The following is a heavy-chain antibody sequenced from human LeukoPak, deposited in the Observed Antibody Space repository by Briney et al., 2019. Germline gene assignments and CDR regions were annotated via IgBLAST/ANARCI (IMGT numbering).Heavy chain of an antibody. CDR2: FYYSGST. CDR3: ARPYYYDSRIDP. CDR1: GGSISSGDYY. J-gene: IGHJ5*02. V-gene: IGHV4-30-4*01. Sequence: SETLSLTCTVSGGSISSGDYYWSWIRQPPAKVLEWIGYFYYSGSTYYNPSLKSRVTISVDTSKNQFSLKLSSVTAADTAVYYCARPYYYDSRIDPWGQGTLVTVSS. D-gene: IGHD3-22*01.